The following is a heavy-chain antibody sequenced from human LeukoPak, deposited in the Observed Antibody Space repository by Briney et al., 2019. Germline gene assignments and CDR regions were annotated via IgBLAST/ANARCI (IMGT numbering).Heavy chain of an antibody. CDR3: ARGGVTIFVPRYFDY. D-gene: IGHD3-3*01. V-gene: IGHV4-61*02. Sequence: PSQTLSLTCTVSGGSLSSGSHYWSWIRQPAGKGLEWIGRIYISGSTNYNPSLKSRVTISVDTSKNQFSLKLSSVTAADTAVYYCARGGVTIFVPRYFDYWGQGTLVTVSS. CDR1: GGSLSSGSHY. J-gene: IGHJ4*02. CDR2: IYISGST.